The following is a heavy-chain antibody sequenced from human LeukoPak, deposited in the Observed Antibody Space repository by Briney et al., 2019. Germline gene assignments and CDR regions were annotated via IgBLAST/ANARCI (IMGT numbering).Heavy chain of an antibody. D-gene: IGHD6-13*01. CDR1: GGTFSSYA. V-gene: IGHV1-69*04. CDR2: IIPILGIA. Sequence: SVKVSCKASGGTFSSYAISWVRQAPGQGLEWMGRIIPILGIANYAQKFQGRVTITADKSTSTAYMELSSLRSEDTAVYYCARVERSFIAAAGTLGPWGQGTLVTVSS. CDR3: ARVERSFIAAAGTLGP. J-gene: IGHJ5*02.